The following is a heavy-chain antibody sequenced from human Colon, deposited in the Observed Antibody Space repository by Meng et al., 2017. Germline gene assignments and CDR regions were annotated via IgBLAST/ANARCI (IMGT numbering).Heavy chain of an antibody. V-gene: IGHV1-18*01. D-gene: IGHD4-17*01. Sequence: QVQLLQSGAEVKKPGASVKVSCKASGYTFTTYGISWMRQAPGQGLERMGWISTYDDNTNYVEKFRGRVTMTTDTSTNTAYMELRSLRSDDTAVYYCARDNPGDYVWDYWGQGTLVTVSS. CDR2: ISTYDDNT. CDR3: ARDNPGDYVWDY. CDR1: GYTFTTYG. J-gene: IGHJ4*02.